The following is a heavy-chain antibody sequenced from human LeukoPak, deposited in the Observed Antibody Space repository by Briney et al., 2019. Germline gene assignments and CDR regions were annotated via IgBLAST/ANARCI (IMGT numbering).Heavy chain of an antibody. Sequence: GGSLRLSCAASGITFSSYAMLWVRQAPGKGLEWVAVISYDGSNKYYADSVKGRFTISRDNSKNTLYLQMNSLRAEDTAVYYCARESITAYGSGIILGDYWGQGTLVTVSS. CDR2: ISYDGSNK. J-gene: IGHJ4*02. V-gene: IGHV3-30*04. CDR3: ARESITAYGSGIILGDY. CDR1: GITFSSYA. D-gene: IGHD3-10*01.